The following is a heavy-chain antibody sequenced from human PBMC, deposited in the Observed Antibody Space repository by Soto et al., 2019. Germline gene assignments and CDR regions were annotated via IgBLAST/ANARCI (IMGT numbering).Heavy chain of an antibody. Sequence: LRLSCAASGFTFSSYGMHWVRQAPGKGLEWVAVISYGGSNKYYADSVKGRFTISRDNSKNTLYLQMNSLRAEDTAVYYCAKCWYSGSQGGHFDYWGQGTLVTVSS. CDR3: AKCWYSGSQGGHFDY. J-gene: IGHJ4*02. CDR1: GFTFSSYG. V-gene: IGHV3-30*18. CDR2: ISYGGSNK. D-gene: IGHD1-26*01.